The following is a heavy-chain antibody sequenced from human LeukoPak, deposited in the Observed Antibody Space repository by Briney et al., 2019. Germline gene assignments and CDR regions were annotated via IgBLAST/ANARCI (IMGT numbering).Heavy chain of an antibody. Sequence: ASVKVSCKASGGTFSSYTISWVRQAPGQGLEWMGRIIPILGIANYAQKFQGRVTITADKSTSTAYMELSSLRSEDTAVYYCARAPSDYYDNSGYGWFDPWGQGTLVTVSS. J-gene: IGHJ5*02. CDR2: IIPILGIA. CDR3: ARAPSDYYDNSGYGWFDP. D-gene: IGHD3-22*01. CDR1: GGTFSSYT. V-gene: IGHV1-69*02.